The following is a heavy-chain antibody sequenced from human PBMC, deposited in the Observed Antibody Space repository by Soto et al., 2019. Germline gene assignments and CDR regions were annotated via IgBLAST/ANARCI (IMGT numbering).Heavy chain of an antibody. CDR2: ISGGGETI. CDR3: ASDPYYYASGY. V-gene: IGHV3-11*01. CDR1: GFIFSDLY. Sequence: GGPLRLSCAASGFIFSDLYMTWIRQAPGKGLEWLSYISGGGETIHYADSVKGRFTVSRDNARRSLYLQMNSLRAEDTAVYYCASDPYYYASGYWGQGTLVTVSS. J-gene: IGHJ4*02. D-gene: IGHD3-10*01.